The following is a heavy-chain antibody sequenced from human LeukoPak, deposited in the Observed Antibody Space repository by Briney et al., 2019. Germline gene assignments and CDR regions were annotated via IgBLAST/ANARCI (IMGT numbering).Heavy chain of an antibody. D-gene: IGHD3-9*01. CDR1: GFTVSSNY. V-gene: IGHV3-53*04. CDR2: IYSGGST. J-gene: IGHJ6*02. Sequence: GGSLRLFCAASGFTVSSNYMSWVRQAPGKGLEWVSVIYSGGSTYYADSVKGRFTISRHNSKNTLYLQMNSLRAEDTAVYYCARDYPIYDILTGYYYYYGMDVWGQGTTVTVSS. CDR3: ARDYPIYDILTGYYYYYGMDV.